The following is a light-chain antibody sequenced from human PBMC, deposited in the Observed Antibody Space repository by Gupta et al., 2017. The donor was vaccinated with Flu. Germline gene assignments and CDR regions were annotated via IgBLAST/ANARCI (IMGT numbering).Light chain of an antibody. CDR1: SSNIGNKF. Sequence: QSVLTQPPSFSADPGQKFTISCFGSSSNIGNKFVSWYQQRPGTAPKLLIYENNTRHSGIPERFSGSKYGTSATMSITGLQTGDEADYYCGTGYTRGSAGVFGGGTKLTVL. CDR3: GTGYTRGSAGV. CDR2: ENN. J-gene: IGLJ2*01. V-gene: IGLV1-51*02.